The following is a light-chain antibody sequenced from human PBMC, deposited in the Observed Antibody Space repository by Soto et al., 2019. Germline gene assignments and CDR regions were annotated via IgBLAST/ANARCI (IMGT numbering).Light chain of an antibody. CDR1: SSDVGNYNY. Sequence: QSALTQPASVSGSPGQSITISCTGTSSDVGNYNYVSWYQQHPGKAPKLMIYGVSNRPSEVSNRFSGSKSGNTASLTISGLQAEDEADYYCSSYTSSSTWLFGGGTKVTVL. V-gene: IGLV2-14*01. CDR2: GVS. J-gene: IGLJ3*02. CDR3: SSYTSSSTWL.